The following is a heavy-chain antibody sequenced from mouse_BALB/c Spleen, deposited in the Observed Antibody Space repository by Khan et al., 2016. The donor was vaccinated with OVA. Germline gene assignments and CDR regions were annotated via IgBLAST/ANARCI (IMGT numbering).Heavy chain of an antibody. V-gene: IGHV1-4*01. J-gene: IGHJ4*01. D-gene: IGHD1-2*01. CDR1: GYTFTSNT. CDR3: ARRTTAYAMDY. Sequence: QVQLQQSGAEPARPGASVKMSCKASGYTFTSNTMHWVKQRPGQGLEWIGYINPSSGYTNYTQKFNDKATLTADKSSSTAYMQLSSLTSEDSAVYYCARRTTAYAMDYWGQGTSVTVSS. CDR2: INPSSGYT.